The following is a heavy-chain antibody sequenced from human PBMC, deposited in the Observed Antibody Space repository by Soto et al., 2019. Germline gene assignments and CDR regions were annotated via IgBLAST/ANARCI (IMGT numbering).Heavy chain of an antibody. Sequence: PSETLSLTCAVSGGSISGSYYYWDWLRQSPGRGPEWIGSVFYTGFTSYNPSLESRVSVSVDTSKNQFSLKVSAVTAADTAVYYCASSQKGYNWNYFDHWGQGALVTVYS. CDR3: ASSQKGYNWNYFDH. CDR1: GGSISGSYYY. V-gene: IGHV4-39*01. D-gene: IGHD1-20*01. CDR2: VFYTGFT. J-gene: IGHJ4*02.